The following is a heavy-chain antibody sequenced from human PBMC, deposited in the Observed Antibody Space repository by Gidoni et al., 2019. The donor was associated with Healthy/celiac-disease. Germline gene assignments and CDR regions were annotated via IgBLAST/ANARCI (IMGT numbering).Heavy chain of an antibody. CDR3: ARAWVGWLQWSSGY. D-gene: IGHD5-12*01. Sequence: QVQLVPSGAEVKKPGASVTVSCQASGYTFTSYYMHWVRQAPGQGLEWMRIINPSGGSTSYAQKFQGRVTMTRDTSTSTVYMELSSLRSEDTAVYYCARAWVGWLQWSSGYWGQGTLVTVSS. CDR2: INPSGGST. CDR1: GYTFTSYY. J-gene: IGHJ4*02. V-gene: IGHV1-46*03.